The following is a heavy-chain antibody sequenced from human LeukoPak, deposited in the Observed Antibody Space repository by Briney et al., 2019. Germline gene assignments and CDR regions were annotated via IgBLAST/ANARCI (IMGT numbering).Heavy chain of an antibody. D-gene: IGHD5-18*01. CDR3: TTGTWIQLWLADF. CDR2: IKSNTDGGTT. Sequence: RSGGSLRLSCAASGITFHNAWMSWVRQAPGKGLEWVGHIKSNTDGGTTDYAAPVKGRFTISRDDSKNTLYLQMNSLEIEDTAVYYCTTGTWIQLWLADFWGQGTLVTVSS. CDR1: GITFHNAW. J-gene: IGHJ4*02. V-gene: IGHV3-15*01.